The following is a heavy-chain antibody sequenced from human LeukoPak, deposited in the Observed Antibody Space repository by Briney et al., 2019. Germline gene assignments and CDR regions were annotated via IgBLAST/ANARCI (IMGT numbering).Heavy chain of an antibody. Sequence: ASVKVSCKASRYTFTGYYMHWVRQAPGQGLEWMGRTNPNSGGTNYAQKFQGRVTMTRDTSLSTDYMELSSLTSDDTAVYYCAGGGGSYGDVWGQGTMVTVSS. V-gene: IGHV1-2*06. CDR2: TNPNSGGT. D-gene: IGHD1-26*01. CDR3: AGGGGSYGDV. CDR1: RYTFTGYY. J-gene: IGHJ3*01.